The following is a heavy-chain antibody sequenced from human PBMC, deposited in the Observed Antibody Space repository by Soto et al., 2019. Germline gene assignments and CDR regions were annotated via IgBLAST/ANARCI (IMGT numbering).Heavy chain of an antibody. D-gene: IGHD2-2*02. CDR2: ISSSSSYI. CDR3: ASPRGYCSSTSCYTGYYYGMDV. J-gene: IGHJ6*02. V-gene: IGHV3-21*01. Sequence: GGSLRLSCAASGFTFSSYSMNWVRQAPGKGLEWVSSISSSSSYIYYADSVKGRFTISRDNAKNSLYLQMNSLRAEDTAVYYCASPRGYCSSTSCYTGYYYGMDVWGQGTTVTVSS. CDR1: GFTFSSYS.